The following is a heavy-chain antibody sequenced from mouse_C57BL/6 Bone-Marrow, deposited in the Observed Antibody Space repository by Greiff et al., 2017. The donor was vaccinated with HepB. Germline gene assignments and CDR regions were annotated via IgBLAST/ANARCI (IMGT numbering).Heavy chain of an antibody. Sequence: EVKLVESGGGLVQPGGSLSLSCAASGFTFTDYYMSWVRQPPGKALEWLGFIRNKANGYTTEYSASVKGRFTISRDNSQSILYLQMNALRAEDSATYYCERYPYYYGSSHYYAMDYWGQGTSVTVSS. V-gene: IGHV7-3*01. J-gene: IGHJ4*01. D-gene: IGHD1-1*01. CDR2: IRNKANGYTT. CDR1: GFTFTDYY. CDR3: ERYPYYYGSSHYYAMDY.